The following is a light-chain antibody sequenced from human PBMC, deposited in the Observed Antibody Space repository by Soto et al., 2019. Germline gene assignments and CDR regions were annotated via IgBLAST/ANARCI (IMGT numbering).Light chain of an antibody. V-gene: IGKV1-27*01. CDR3: QKYNSGPLT. Sequence: DIQMTQSPSSLSASVGARVTITCRASQGIGNYLAWYQQKPGKVPKLLIYTSSTLQSGVPSRFSGSGSGTDFTLTISSLQPEDVAIYYCQKYNSGPLTFGGGTKVDI. CDR1: QGIGNY. CDR2: TSS. J-gene: IGKJ4*01.